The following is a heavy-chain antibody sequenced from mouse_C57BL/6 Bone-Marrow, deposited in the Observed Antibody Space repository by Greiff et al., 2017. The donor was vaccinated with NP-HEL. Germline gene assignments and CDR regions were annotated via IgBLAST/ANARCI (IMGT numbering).Heavy chain of an antibody. J-gene: IGHJ4*01. V-gene: IGHV1-54*01. CDR3: ARYNGYYDYYAMDY. CDR1: GYAFTNYL. D-gene: IGHD2-3*01. CDR2: INPGSGGT. Sequence: QVQLQQSGAELVRPGTSVKVSCKASGYAFTNYLIEWVKQRPGQGLEWIGVINPGSGGTNYTEKFKGKATLTADKSSSTAYMQLSSLTSEDSAVYFCARYNGYYDYYAMDYWGQGTSVTVSS.